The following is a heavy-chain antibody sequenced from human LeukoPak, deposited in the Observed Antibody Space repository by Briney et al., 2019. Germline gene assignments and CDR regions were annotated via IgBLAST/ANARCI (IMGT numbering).Heavy chain of an antibody. D-gene: IGHD3-10*01. J-gene: IGHJ4*02. Sequence: GGSLRLSCAASGFTVSSDYVSWVRQAPGKGLEWVSVIYSGGSTYYADSVKGRFTISRDNSKNTLYLQMNSLRAEDTAVYYCARTMVRGVIILDYFDYWGQGTLVTVSS. CDR3: ARTMVRGVIILDYFDY. CDR1: GFTVSSDY. V-gene: IGHV3-53*01. CDR2: IYSGGST.